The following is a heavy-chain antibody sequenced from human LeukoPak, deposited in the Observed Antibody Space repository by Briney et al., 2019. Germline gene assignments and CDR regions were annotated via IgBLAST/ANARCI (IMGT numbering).Heavy chain of an antibody. CDR3: ARGVGYYYYKDV. Sequence: SVKVSCKTSVDTFSSYAISRVRQAPGQGLEWMGGIIPIFGTANYAQKLQGRVTITVDKSTSTVYMELSSLRSEDTAVYYCARGVGYYYYKDVWGKGTTVTISS. V-gene: IGHV1-69*06. J-gene: IGHJ6*03. CDR2: IIPIFGTA. D-gene: IGHD3-10*01. CDR1: VDTFSSYA.